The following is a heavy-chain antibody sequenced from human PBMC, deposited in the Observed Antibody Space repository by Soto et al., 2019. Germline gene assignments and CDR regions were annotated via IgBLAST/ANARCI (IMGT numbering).Heavy chain of an antibody. D-gene: IGHD3-10*01. V-gene: IGHV3-30-3*01. CDR2: ISYDGSNK. CDR3: ARDGPLPNYYGSGSYYKGSYFDY. Sequence: GGSLRLSCAASGFPFSSYSMHWVRQATGKGLEWVAVISYDGSNKYYADSVKGRFTISRDNSKNTLYLQMNSLRAEDTAVYYCARDGPLPNYYGSGSYYKGSYFDYWGQGTLVTVSS. CDR1: GFPFSSYS. J-gene: IGHJ4*02.